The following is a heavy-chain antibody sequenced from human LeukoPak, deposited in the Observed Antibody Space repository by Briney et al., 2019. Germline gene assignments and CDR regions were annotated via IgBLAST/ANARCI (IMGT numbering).Heavy chain of an antibody. CDR2: IYHSGST. J-gene: IGHJ1*01. Sequence: SETLSLTCSVSGGSMSSYYWSWIRQSPGKGLEWIGYIYHSGSTDYNSSLKSRVTISEDTSKKQFSLQLNSVTPEDTAVYYCARGGGGSGWLGRWAEYFKHWGQGTLVTVSS. CDR3: ARGGGGSGWLGRWAEYFKH. V-gene: IGHV4-59*12. D-gene: IGHD6-19*01. CDR1: GGSMSSYY.